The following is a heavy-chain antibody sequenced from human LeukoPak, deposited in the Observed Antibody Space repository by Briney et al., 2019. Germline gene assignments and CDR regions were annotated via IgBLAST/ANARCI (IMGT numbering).Heavy chain of an antibody. V-gene: IGHV3-21*01. J-gene: IGHJ5*01. CDR1: GFTFSDYS. CDR2: ISSDSKFL. D-gene: IGHD6-13*01. CDR3: ARGGPSIAAARFGS. Sequence: GGSLRLSCAASGFTFSDYSVNWVRQAPGKGLEWVSSISSDSKFLYYVDSLKGRFTISRDNAKNSLSLQMNNLRAEDTAVYYCARGGPSIAAARFGSWGQGTLVTVSS.